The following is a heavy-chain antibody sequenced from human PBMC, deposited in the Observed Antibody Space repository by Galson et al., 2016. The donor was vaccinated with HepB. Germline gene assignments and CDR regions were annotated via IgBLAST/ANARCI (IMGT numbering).Heavy chain of an antibody. V-gene: IGHV5-51*01. CDR3: AKYSDGSRGYDS. J-gene: IGHJ5*01. CDR2: IFPADSST. D-gene: IGHD3-22*01. Sequence: QSGAEVKKPGESLRISCQGSGYSFAGYWIGWVRQMPGEGLEWMGIIFPADSSTRYSPSFLGQVTFSVDKSISTAYLQWSSLKASDTAMYYCAKYSDGSRGYDSWGQGTLVTVSS. CDR1: GYSFAGYW.